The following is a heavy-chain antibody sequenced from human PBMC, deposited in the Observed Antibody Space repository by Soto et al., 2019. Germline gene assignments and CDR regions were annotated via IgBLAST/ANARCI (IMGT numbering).Heavy chain of an antibody. V-gene: IGHV5-51*01. CDR1: GYTFNTYW. CDR2: MSPGNSDI. J-gene: IGHJ4*02. Sequence: GESLKISCRGFGYTFNTYWISWVRQMPGKGLEWMGVMSPGNSDIRYSPAFQGQVSISADTSISTAYLQWSSLKTSDSGMYYCARQGRTSASSDFWGQGTLVTVS. CDR3: ARQGRTSASSDF. D-gene: IGHD2-21*01.